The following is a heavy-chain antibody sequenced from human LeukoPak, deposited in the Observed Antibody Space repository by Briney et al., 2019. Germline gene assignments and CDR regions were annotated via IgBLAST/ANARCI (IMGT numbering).Heavy chain of an antibody. J-gene: IGHJ4*02. CDR3: VKAQYDFWSGLDY. CDR2: ISGNGGST. Sequence: GGSLRLSCSASGFTFSRYPMHWVRQAPGKGLEYVSAISGNGGSTYYADSVKGRFTISRDNSKSTLYLQMSSLRTEDTAIYYCVKAQYDFWSGLDYWGRGTLVTVSS. D-gene: IGHD3-3*01. CDR1: GFTFSRYP. V-gene: IGHV3-64D*09.